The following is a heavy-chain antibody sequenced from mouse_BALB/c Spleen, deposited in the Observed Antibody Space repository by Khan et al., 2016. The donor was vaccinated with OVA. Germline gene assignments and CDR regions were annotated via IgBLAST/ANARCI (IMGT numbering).Heavy chain of an antibody. Sequence: EVQLQESGPGLVKPSQSLSLTCTVTGYSITSGYAWNWIRQFPGNKLEWMGYISYSGVTSYTPTLKSRISITRDTSKNQFFLQLTSVTTEDTATYYCAGGNYYRYYFDYWGQGTTLTVSS. D-gene: IGHD1-1*01. CDR1: GYSITSGYA. J-gene: IGHJ2*01. CDR2: ISYSGVT. V-gene: IGHV3-2*02. CDR3: AGGNYYRYYFDY.